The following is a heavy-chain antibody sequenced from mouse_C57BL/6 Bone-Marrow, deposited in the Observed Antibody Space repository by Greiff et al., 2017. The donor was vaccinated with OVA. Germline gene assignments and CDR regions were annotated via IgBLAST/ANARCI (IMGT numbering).Heavy chain of an antibody. Sequence: LQESGAELVRPGASVTLSCKASGYTFTDYEMYWVNQTPVHGLEWIGAIDPETGCTAYNQKFKGRVILSADKSSSTLYLELRSLTSEDSAVYYCTRGYSNYYAMDYWGQGTSVTVSS. CDR2: IDPETGCT. D-gene: IGHD2-5*01. CDR1: GYTFTDYE. CDR3: TRGYSNYYAMDY. V-gene: IGHV1-15*01. J-gene: IGHJ4*01.